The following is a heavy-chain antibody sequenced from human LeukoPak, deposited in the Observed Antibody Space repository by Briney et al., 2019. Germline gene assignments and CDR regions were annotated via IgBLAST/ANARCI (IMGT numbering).Heavy chain of an antibody. V-gene: IGHV4-39*07. D-gene: IGHD3-22*01. Sequence: SETLSLTCTVSGDSISTSNSYWGWIRQPPGKGLEWIGSIYYSGNTYYNASLKSRVTMSVDTSKNQFSLKLSSVTAADTAVYYCARDYYDSTVVDIWGQGTMVTVSS. CDR1: GDSISTSNSY. J-gene: IGHJ3*02. CDR3: ARDYYDSTVVDI. CDR2: IYYSGNT.